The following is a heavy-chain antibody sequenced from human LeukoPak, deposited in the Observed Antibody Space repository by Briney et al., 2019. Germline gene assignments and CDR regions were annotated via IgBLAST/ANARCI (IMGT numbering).Heavy chain of an antibody. V-gene: IGHV3-11*03. D-gene: IGHD3-3*01. Sequence: PGGSLRLSCAASGFTFSDYYMNWIRQAPGQGLEWVSYITSSSSGYTNYADSVKGRFTISRDNAKNSLALQMNSLRAEDTAVYYCARLFRADYDMDVWGQGTTVTVSS. CDR3: ARLFRADYDMDV. CDR1: GFTFSDYY. CDR2: ITSSSSGYT. J-gene: IGHJ6*02.